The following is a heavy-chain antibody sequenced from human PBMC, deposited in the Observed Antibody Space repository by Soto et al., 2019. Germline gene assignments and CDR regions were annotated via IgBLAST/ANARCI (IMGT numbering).Heavy chain of an antibody. J-gene: IGHJ3*02. CDR3: ARVVEAVIMVYAIPDAFDI. D-gene: IGHD2-8*01. CDR1: GYSISSGYY. Sequence: PXATLSLTCAVSGYSISSGYYWCWIRQPPGKGLEWIGSIYHSGSTYYNPSLKSRVTISVDTSKNQFSLKLSSVTAADTAVYYCARVVEAVIMVYAIPDAFDIWGQGTMVTVSS. CDR2: IYHSGST. V-gene: IGHV4-38-2*01.